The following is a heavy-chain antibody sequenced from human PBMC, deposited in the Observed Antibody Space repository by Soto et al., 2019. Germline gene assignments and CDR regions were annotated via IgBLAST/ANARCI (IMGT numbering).Heavy chain of an antibody. J-gene: IGHJ2*01. CDR1: GGTFSSYT. CDR2: IIPIFGTA. CDR3: ARGNHRWLQLWYFDL. Sequence: QVQLVQSGAEVKKPGSSVTVSCKASGGTFSSYTISWVRQAPGQGLEWMGGIIPIFGTANYAQKFQGRVTITADESTSAAYMELSSLRSEDTAVYYCARGNHRWLQLWYFDLWGRGTLVTDSS. V-gene: IGHV1-69*12. D-gene: IGHD5-12*01.